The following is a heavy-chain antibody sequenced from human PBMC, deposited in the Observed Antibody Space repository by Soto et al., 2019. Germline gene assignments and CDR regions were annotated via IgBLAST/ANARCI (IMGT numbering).Heavy chain of an antibody. J-gene: IGHJ4*02. D-gene: IGHD2-2*01. Sequence: PSETLSLTCAVYGGSFSGYYWSWIRQPPGRGLEWIGEINHSGSTNYNPSLKSRVTISVDTSKNQFSLKLSSVTAADTAVYYCARLRYCSSTSCYFRFDYWGQGTLVTVSS. CDR3: ARLRYCSSTSCYFRFDY. CDR2: INHSGST. CDR1: GGSFSGYY. V-gene: IGHV4-34*01.